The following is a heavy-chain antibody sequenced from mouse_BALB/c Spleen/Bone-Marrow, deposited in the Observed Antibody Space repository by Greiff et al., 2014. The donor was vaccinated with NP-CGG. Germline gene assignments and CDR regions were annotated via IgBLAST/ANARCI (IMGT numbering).Heavy chain of an antibody. CDR1: GYSFTGYT. CDR3: ARDYYGFSYGFAY. V-gene: IGHV1-18*01. J-gene: IGHJ3*01. CDR2: INPYNGGT. Sequence: VQLQQPGPELVKPGASMKISCKASGYSFTGYTMNWVKQSHGKNLEWIGLINPYNGGTSYNQKFKGKATLTVDKSSSTAYMELLSLTSEDSAVYYCARDYYGFSYGFAYWGQGTLATVSA. D-gene: IGHD1-1*01.